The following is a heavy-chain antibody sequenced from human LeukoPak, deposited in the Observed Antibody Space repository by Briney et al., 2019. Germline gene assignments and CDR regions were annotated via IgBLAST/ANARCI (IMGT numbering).Heavy chain of an antibody. CDR1: GFTFSRYG. CDR2: IWYDDKND. J-gene: IGHJ3*02. Sequence: GGSLRLSCAVSGFTFSRYGVHWIPQAPGKGVEGVTFIWYDDKNDQEYAESVKGRFTISRDNSKNTLYLQMNSLRTEDTAMYYCAKDRCSISNCREAFEIWGQGTSVTVSS. CDR3: AKDRCSISNCREAFEI. V-gene: IGHV3-30*02. D-gene: IGHD2-2*01.